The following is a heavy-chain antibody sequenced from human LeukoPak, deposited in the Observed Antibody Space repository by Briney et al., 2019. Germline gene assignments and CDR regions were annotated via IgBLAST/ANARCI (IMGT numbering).Heavy chain of an antibody. D-gene: IGHD3-3*01. J-gene: IGHJ5*02. Sequence: SETLSLTCTVSSYSISSGYYWGWIRQPPGKGLEWIGSIYHSGSTYYNPSLKSRVTISVDTSKNQFSLKLSSVTAADTAVYYCARERRLIDFWSGYPPHNNWFDPWGQGTLVTVSS. CDR1: SYSISSGYY. CDR3: ARERRLIDFWSGYPPHNNWFDP. CDR2: IYHSGST. V-gene: IGHV4-38-2*02.